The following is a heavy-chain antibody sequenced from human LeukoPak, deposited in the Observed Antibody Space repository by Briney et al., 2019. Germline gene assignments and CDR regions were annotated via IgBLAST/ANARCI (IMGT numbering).Heavy chain of an antibody. D-gene: IGHD6-19*01. J-gene: IGHJ4*02. CDR1: GYTLTELS. Sequence: ASVKVSCKVSGYTLTELSMHWVRQALGKGLEWMGGFDPEDGETIYAQKFQGRVTMTEDTSTDTAYMELSSLRSEDTAVYYCATGIKGIAVEVTFDYWGRGTLVTVSS. CDR3: ATGIKGIAVEVTFDY. CDR2: FDPEDGET. V-gene: IGHV1-24*01.